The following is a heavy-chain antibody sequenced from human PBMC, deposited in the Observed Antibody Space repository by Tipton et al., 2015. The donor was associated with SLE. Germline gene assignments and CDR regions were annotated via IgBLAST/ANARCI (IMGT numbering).Heavy chain of an antibody. CDR1: GGSISSSSYY. J-gene: IGHJ5*02. D-gene: IGHD3-16*01. V-gene: IGHV4-39*07. CDR3: ARVQAYEGFDP. CDR2: IYYSGST. Sequence: TLSLTCTVSGGSISSSSYYWGWIRQPPGKGLEWIASIYYSGSTYYNPSLKSRVTISVDTSKNQFSLKLSSVTAADTAVYYCARVQAYEGFDPWGQGTLVTVSS.